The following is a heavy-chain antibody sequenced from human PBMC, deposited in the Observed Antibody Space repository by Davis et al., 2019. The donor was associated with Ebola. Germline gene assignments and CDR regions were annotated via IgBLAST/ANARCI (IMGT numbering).Heavy chain of an antibody. CDR3: ARGTREKEYLQQ. V-gene: IGHV1-69*13. CDR1: GGSFSTYV. Sequence: SVKVSCKASGGSFSTYVIYWVRQAPGQGLEWMGGIIPIFDTSNYAQKFQGRVTITADESRSTVYMELRSLRSEDTAVYYCARGTREKEYLQQWGQGTLVTVSS. J-gene: IGHJ1*01. CDR2: IIPIFDTS.